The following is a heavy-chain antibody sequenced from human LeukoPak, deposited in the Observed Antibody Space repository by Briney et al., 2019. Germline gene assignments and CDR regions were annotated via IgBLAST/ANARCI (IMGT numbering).Heavy chain of an antibody. J-gene: IGHJ4*02. CDR2: IKQDGSVK. V-gene: IGHV3-7*01. CDR3: ARDVSGSLDY. CDR1: GFTFNTYW. Sequence: PGGSLRLSCAASGFTFNTYWMAWDRRAPGTGLEWVANIKQDGSVKNYVDAVKGRFTISRDDAKNSVYLQMNSLKTEDTAVYYCARDVSGSLDYWGKGTRVTVSA. D-gene: IGHD1-26*01.